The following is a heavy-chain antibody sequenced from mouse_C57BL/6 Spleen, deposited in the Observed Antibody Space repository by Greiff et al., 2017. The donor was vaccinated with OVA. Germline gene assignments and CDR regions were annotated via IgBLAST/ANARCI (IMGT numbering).Heavy chain of an antibody. J-gene: IGHJ1*03. Sequence: EVQLQQSGPELVKPGASVKISCKASGYTFTDYYMNWVKQSHGKSLEWIGDINPNNGGTSYNQKFKGKATLTVDKSSSTAYMELRSLTSEDSAVYYCARIPPYYGSSYGYFDVWGTGTTVTVSS. CDR2: INPNNGGT. V-gene: IGHV1-26*01. CDR1: GYTFTDYY. CDR3: ARIPPYYGSSYGYFDV. D-gene: IGHD1-1*01.